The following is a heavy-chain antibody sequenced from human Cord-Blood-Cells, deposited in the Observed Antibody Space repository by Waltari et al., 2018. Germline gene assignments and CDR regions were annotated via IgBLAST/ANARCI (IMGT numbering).Heavy chain of an antibody. V-gene: IGHV1-69*09. J-gene: IGHJ4*02. CDR1: GGTFSSYA. D-gene: IGHD2-2*01. CDR3: ARDEVVPAAMDY. CDR2: IIPFLGIA. Sequence: QVQLVQSGAEVKKPGSLVKVSCKASGGTFSSYAISWVRQAPGQGLGWMGRIIPFLGIANHAQKFQGRVTITADKSTSTAYMELSSLRSEDTAVYYCARDEVVPAAMDYWGQGTLVTVSS.